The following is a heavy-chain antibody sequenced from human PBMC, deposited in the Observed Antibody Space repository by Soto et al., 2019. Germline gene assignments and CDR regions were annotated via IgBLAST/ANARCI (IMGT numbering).Heavy chain of an antibody. D-gene: IGHD3-9*01. J-gene: IGHJ4*01. CDR3: AKGILMLYGCDDIHD. V-gene: IGHV3-23*01. Sequence: GGSLRLSCASSGCSFNTYAMGWVRRSPGKWLEWVSVMSSSGDVTYYADSVKGRFTISRDTSENTLYLQMSSLRAEDAAIYYCAKGILMLYGCDDIHDWGQGTPVTVSS. CDR2: MSSSGDVT. CDR1: GCSFNTYA.